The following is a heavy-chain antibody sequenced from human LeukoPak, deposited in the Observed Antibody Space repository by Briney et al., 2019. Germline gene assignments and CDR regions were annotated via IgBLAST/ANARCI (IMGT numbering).Heavy chain of an antibody. Sequence: ATVKVSCKTSGYTFIHYYMHWVRQASGEGFEWMGIVDPSGDIATYAQKFQGRVTLTTDTSTSTFYMELSSLRSEDTAIYYCARDSFGVRGFDHWGQGTPVTVSS. V-gene: IGHV1-46*01. J-gene: IGHJ4*02. D-gene: IGHD3-10*01. CDR3: ARDSFGVRGFDH. CDR2: VDPSGDIA. CDR1: GYTFIHYY.